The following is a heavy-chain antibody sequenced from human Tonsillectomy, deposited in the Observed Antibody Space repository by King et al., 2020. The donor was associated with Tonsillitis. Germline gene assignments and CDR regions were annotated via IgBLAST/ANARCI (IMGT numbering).Heavy chain of an antibody. Sequence: EVQLVESGAEVKKPGESLKISCQGSGYSFPNYWIIWVRQMPGKGLEWMGRINPSDSFTDYSPSFQGHVTVSVDKSISTAYLHWSGLKSSDTAIYYCARIIMITFGGVLVGNWFDSWGQGTLVTVSS. V-gene: IGHV5-10-1*03. CDR1: GYSFPNYW. J-gene: IGHJ5*01. D-gene: IGHD3-16*02. CDR2: INPSDSFT. CDR3: ARIIMITFGGVLVGNWFDS.